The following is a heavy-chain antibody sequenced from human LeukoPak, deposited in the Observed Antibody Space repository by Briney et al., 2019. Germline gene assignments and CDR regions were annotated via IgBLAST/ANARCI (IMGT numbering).Heavy chain of an antibody. D-gene: IGHD3-10*01. CDR1: GYTCSGHY. V-gene: IGHV1-2*02. CDR2: ISPNSGGT. Sequence: ASVKVSCKASGYTCSGHYMYWVRQTPGQGLEYMGWISPNSGGTNYAQKFQGRVTMTTDTSTSTAYMEVRGLRSDDTAVYYCARDHWSHYYGSGGENYFDPWGQGTLVTVSS. CDR3: ARDHWSHYYGSGGENYFDP. J-gene: IGHJ5*02.